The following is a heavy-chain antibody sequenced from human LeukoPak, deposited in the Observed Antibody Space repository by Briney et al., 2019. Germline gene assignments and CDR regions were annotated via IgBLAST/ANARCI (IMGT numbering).Heavy chain of an antibody. CDR1: GFTVSSNS. CDR3: ARRAGAYSHPYDY. Sequence: GGSLRLSCTVSGFTVSSNSMSWVRQAPGKGLEWVSFIYSDNTHYSDSVKGRFTISRDNSKNTLYLQMNSLRAENTAVYYCARRAGAYSHPYDYWGQGTLVTISS. V-gene: IGHV3-53*01. CDR2: IYSDNT. D-gene: IGHD4/OR15-4a*01. J-gene: IGHJ4*02.